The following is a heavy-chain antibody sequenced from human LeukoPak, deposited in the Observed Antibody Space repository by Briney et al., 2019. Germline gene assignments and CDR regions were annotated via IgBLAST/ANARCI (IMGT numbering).Heavy chain of an antibody. J-gene: IGHJ4*02. CDR3: ARKEGVYFDY. Sequence: SVKVSCKASGGTFSSYAISWVRQAPGQGLEWMGGIIPIFGTANYAQKFQGRVTMTRDTSTSTVYMELSSLKSEDTAVYYCARKEGVYFDYWGQGTLVTVSS. CDR2: IIPIFGTA. V-gene: IGHV1-69*05. CDR1: GGTFSSYA.